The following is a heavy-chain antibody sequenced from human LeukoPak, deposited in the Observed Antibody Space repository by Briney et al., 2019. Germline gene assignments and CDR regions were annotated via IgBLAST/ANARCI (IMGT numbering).Heavy chain of an antibody. CDR1: GFTFSTFA. Sequence: GGSLRLSCAASGFTFSTFAMNWVRRAPGEGLEWVSFINARDSTYYADSVKGRFTISRDNSKNTLYLQMNSLRAEDTAVYFCAKSGSSYYSYYYMDVWSKGTTVTVSS. J-gene: IGHJ6*03. V-gene: IGHV3-23*01. D-gene: IGHD2-15*01. CDR3: AKSGSSYYSYYYMDV. CDR2: INARDST.